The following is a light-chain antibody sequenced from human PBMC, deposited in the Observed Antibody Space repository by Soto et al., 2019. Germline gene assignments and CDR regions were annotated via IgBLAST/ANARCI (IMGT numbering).Light chain of an antibody. CDR2: EAS. CDR1: QTVDNW. CDR3: QQYKTYSMHT. Sequence: DIQMTQSPSTLSASVGDRVSISCRASQTVDNWLAWYQQKPGAAPKLLIYEASNLQSGVQSRFSGSGSGTDFTLTISSLQPDDFATYYCQQYKTYSMHTFGQGTKVEIK. V-gene: IGKV1-5*03. J-gene: IGKJ2*01.